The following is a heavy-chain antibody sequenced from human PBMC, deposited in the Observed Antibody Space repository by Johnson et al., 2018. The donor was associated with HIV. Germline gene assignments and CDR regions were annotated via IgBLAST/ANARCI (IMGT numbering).Heavy chain of an antibody. V-gene: IGHV3-30-3*01. J-gene: IGHJ3*01. D-gene: IGHD3-3*01. CDR1: GFTFSSYA. CDR2: ISYDGSNK. CDR3: ARDHDGL. Sequence: QVQLVESGGGVVQPGRSLRLSCAASGFTFSSYAMHWVRQAPGKGLEWVAVISYDGSNKYYADSVKGRFTISRDNAKNSLYLQMNSLRAEDTAVYYCARDHDGLWGQGTMVTVSS.